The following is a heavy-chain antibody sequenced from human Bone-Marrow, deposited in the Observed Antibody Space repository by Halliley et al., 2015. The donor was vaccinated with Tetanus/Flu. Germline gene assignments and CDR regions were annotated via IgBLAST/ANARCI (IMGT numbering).Heavy chain of an antibody. D-gene: IGHD3-22*01. J-gene: IGHJ4*02. Sequence: TLSLTCTVSGGSISRYSWSWIRQPPGKGLEWIGCIYNSGSTNYNPSLKSRVTMSVDTSKNQFSLKLSSVTAADTAVYYCAGRQWGFYNSRDNYSVYWGPGILVTVSS. V-gene: IGHV4-4*09. CDR1: GGSISRYS. CDR3: AGRQWGFYNSRDNYSVY. CDR2: IYNSGST.